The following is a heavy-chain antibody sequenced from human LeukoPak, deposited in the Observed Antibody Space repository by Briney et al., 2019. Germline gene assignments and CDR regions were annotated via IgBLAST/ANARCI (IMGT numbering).Heavy chain of an antibody. Sequence: GGSLRLSCAASGFTFSSYWMSWVRQAPGKGLEWVGNIKQDGSEKYYVDSVKGRFTISRDNAKNSLYLQMNSLRAEDTAVYYCARVPYCSSTSCSDFDYWGQGTLVTVSS. J-gene: IGHJ4*02. V-gene: IGHV3-7*01. CDR3: ARVPYCSSTSCSDFDY. CDR2: IKQDGSEK. D-gene: IGHD2-2*01. CDR1: GFTFSSYW.